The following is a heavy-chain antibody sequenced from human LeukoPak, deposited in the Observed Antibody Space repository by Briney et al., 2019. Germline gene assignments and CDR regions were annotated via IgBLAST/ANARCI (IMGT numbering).Heavy chain of an antibody. CDR3: ASTLKWLAFDY. J-gene: IGHJ4*02. D-gene: IGHD6-19*01. V-gene: IGHV4-59*02. CDR1: GGSVRSYY. Sequence: SETLSLTRTVSGGSVRSYYWRWVRHTPGKGLEWIGYIYYTGDTNYTPSLKSRVNISLDTSKNQLSLKLSSATAADTAVYYCASTLKWLAFDYWGQGALVTVSS. CDR2: IYYTGDT.